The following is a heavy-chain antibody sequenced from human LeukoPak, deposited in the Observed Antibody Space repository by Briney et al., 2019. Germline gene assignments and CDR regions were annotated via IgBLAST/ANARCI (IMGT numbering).Heavy chain of an antibody. J-gene: IGHJ4*02. CDR3: ARVYSYGYGFDY. V-gene: IGHV4-59*08. D-gene: IGHD5-18*01. Sequence: SETLSLTCTVSGGSISSYYWSWIRQPPGKGLEWIGYIYYSGSTNYNPSLKSRVTISVDTSKNQFSLKLSSVTAADTAVYYCARVYSYGYGFDYWGQGTLVTVSS. CDR2: IYYSGST. CDR1: GGSISSYY.